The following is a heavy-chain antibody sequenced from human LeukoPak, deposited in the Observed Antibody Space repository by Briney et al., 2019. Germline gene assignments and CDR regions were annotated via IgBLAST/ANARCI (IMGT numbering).Heavy chain of an antibody. D-gene: IGHD3-10*01. Sequence: ASVKVSCKASGYTFTSYDINWVRQATGQGLEWMGWMNPNSGNTGYAQKFQGRVTMTRNTSISTAYMELSSLRSEDTAVYYCARGRSPYTMVRGVIGWFDPWGQGPLVTVSS. CDR3: ARGRSPYTMVRGVIGWFDP. J-gene: IGHJ5*02. CDR1: GYTFTSYD. V-gene: IGHV1-8*01. CDR2: MNPNSGNT.